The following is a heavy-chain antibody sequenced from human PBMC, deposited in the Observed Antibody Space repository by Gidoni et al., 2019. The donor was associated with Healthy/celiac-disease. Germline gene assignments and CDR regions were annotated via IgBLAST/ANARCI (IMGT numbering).Heavy chain of an antibody. J-gene: IGHJ6*02. CDR3: ARARGYCRSTSCLVEYYYGMDD. CDR1: RGYSRGYH. Sequence: QVQLQQRGAGLLKPSEKLSSICVVYRGYSRGYHWSWHGQPPGKGLEWIGAINHSGSTNYNPSLKSRVTISVDTSKIQFSMKLSSVTAADTAVYCCARARGYCRSTSCLVEYYYGMDDWGQGTTDTVSS. D-gene: IGHD2-2*01. V-gene: IGHV4-34*01. CDR2: INHSGST.